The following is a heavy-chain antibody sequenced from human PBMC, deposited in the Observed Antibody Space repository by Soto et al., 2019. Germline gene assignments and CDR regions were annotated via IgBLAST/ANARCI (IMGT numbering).Heavy chain of an antibody. D-gene: IGHD5-12*01. V-gene: IGHV2-5*01. CDR3: ARRYDPYCFDS. CDR2: LYGSVTR. Sequence: QITLKESGPTLVKPTQTLTLTCTFGGFSLTTRAVAVGWIRQPPGKALEWLAILYGSVTRFYDPSLQHKITISKDPPTHQVVLTMTNLVYDDTATSFRARRYDPYCFDSWGQGRLVTVTS. J-gene: IGHJ4*02. CDR1: GFSLTTRAVA.